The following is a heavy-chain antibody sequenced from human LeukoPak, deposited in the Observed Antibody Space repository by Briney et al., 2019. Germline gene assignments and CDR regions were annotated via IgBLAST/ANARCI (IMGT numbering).Heavy chain of an antibody. CDR3: AKDPHRIVGATTADY. CDR2: ISGSGGST. D-gene: IGHD1-26*01. CDR1: GFTFSSYA. J-gene: IGHJ4*02. V-gene: IGHV3-23*01. Sequence: PGGSLRLSCAASGFTFSSYAMSWVRQAPGKGLEWVSAISGSGGSTYYADSVKGRFTISRDNSKNTLYLQMNSLRAEDTAVYYCAKDPHRIVGATTADYWGQGTLVTVSS.